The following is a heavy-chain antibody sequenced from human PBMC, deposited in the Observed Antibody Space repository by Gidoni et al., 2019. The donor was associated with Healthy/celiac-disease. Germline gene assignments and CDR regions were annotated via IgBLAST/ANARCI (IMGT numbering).Heavy chain of an antibody. Sequence: QLQLQESGPGLVKPAETLSLTCTVSGRSISSSSYYWGWIRQPPGKGLEWIGSIYYSGSTYYNPSLKSRVTISVDTSKNQFSLKLSSVTAAETAVYYCARRLYSGSYYWGQGTLVTVSS. D-gene: IGHD1-26*01. CDR3: ARRLYSGSYY. CDR1: GRSISSSSYY. CDR2: IYYSGST. J-gene: IGHJ4*02. V-gene: IGHV4-39*01.